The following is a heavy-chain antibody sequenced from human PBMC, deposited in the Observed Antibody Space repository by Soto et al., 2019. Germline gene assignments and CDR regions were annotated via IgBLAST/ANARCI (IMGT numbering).Heavy chain of an antibody. Sequence: SETLSLTCTVSGGSISSYYGSWIRQPPGKGLEWIGYVYYSGSTNYNPSLKSRVTISVDTSKNQFSLKLSSVTAADTAVYYCARDGGTTVVSRAFDMWGQGTMVTVSS. CDR1: GGSISSYY. V-gene: IGHV4-59*01. CDR3: ARDGGTTVVSRAFDM. J-gene: IGHJ3*02. D-gene: IGHD4-17*01. CDR2: VYYSGST.